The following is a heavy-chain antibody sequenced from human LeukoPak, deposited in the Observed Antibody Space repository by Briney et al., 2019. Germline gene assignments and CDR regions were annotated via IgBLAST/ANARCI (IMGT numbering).Heavy chain of an antibody. CDR1: GFTFSSYG. D-gene: IGHD3-3*01. Sequence: GGSLRLSCAASGFTFSSYGMHWVRQAPGKGLEWVAFIRYDGSNKYYADSVKGRFTISRDNSKNTLYLQMNSLRAEDTAVYYCAKGPSYYDFWSGYYADYWGQGTLVTVSS. CDR3: AKGPSYYDFWSGYYADY. CDR2: IRYDGSNK. V-gene: IGHV3-30*02. J-gene: IGHJ4*02.